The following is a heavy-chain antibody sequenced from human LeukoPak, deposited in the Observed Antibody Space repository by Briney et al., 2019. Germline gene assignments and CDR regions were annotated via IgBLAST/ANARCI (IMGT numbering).Heavy chain of an antibody. CDR2: INPNSGGT. J-gene: IGHJ4*02. Sequence: ASVTVSCKASGGTFSSYAISWVRQAPGQGLEWMGWINPNSGGTNYAQKFQGRVTMTRDTSISTAYMELSRLRSDDTAVNYCAREGGTAVDYWGQGTLVTVSS. V-gene: IGHV1-2*02. D-gene: IGHD2-21*02. CDR1: GGTFSSYA. CDR3: AREGGTAVDY.